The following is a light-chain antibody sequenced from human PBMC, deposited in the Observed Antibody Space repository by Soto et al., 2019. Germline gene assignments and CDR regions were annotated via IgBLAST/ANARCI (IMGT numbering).Light chain of an antibody. CDR1: QGISSS. CDR3: QKYTRAPYT. J-gene: IGKJ3*01. Sequence: DIQMTQSPSSLSTSIGDRVTITCRASQGISSSLAWYQQKPGKVPSLLIYDASTLQSGVPSRFSGSGSGTDFTLTISSLQPEDVATYYCQKYTRAPYTFGPGTKVDIK. CDR2: DAS. V-gene: IGKV1-27*01.